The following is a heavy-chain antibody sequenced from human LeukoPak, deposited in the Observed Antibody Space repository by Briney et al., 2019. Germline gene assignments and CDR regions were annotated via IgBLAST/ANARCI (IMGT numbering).Heavy chain of an antibody. CDR3: ATDGQSSGWYGFDY. CDR2: ITSPVGHI. J-gene: IGHJ4*02. V-gene: IGHV3-21*01. D-gene: IGHD6-19*01. Sequence: KPGGSLRLSCVASGFTFSTYSMNWVRQAPGKGLEWVASITSPVGHIYYADSLKGRITISRDNAESSLYLQMHSLRADDTAVYYCATDGQSSGWYGFDYWGQGTLVTVSS. CDR1: GFTFSTYS.